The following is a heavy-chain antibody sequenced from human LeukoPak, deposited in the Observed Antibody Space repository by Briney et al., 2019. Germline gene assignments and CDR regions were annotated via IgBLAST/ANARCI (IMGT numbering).Heavy chain of an antibody. CDR2: ISGSGDDT. V-gene: IGHV3-23*01. Sequence: QPGGSLRLSCVVSGFPFSSYAMSWVRQAPGKGLEWVSGISGSGDDTYYAASVKGRFIVSRDTSKNTLYLQMNSLRAEDTAVYYCAKDPLNTLMVSPTLDYWGQGTLVTVSS. J-gene: IGHJ4*02. CDR1: GFPFSSYA. CDR3: AKDPLNTLMVSPTLDY. D-gene: IGHD5-18*01.